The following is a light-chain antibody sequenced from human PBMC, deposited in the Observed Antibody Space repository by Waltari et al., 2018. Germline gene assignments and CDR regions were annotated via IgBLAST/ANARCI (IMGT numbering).Light chain of an antibody. CDR3: KSFTNRLTYV. J-gene: IGLJ1*01. V-gene: IGLV2-14*03. Sequence: QSALTQPASVSGSPGQSINISCPGTPRDIGNYDHVPWYQKHPGKAPKLFIYDVANRPSGVSDRFSGSKSGNTASLTISGLQAEDEADYYCKSFTNRLTYVFGSGTKVSV. CDR1: PRDIGNYDH. CDR2: DVA.